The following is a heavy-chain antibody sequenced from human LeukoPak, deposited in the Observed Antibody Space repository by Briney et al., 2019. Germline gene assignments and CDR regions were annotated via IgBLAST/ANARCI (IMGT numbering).Heavy chain of an antibody. D-gene: IGHD3-22*01. J-gene: IGHJ4*02. V-gene: IGHV1-24*01. CDR1: GYTLTELS. CDR3: AAVEREYFDTSGYYDY. Sequence: ASVKVSCKVSGYTLTELSMHWVRQAPGKGLEWMGGFDPEDGETIYAQKFQGRVTMTEDTSTDTACMELSSLRSEDTAVYYCAAVEREYFDTSGYYDYWGQGTLVTVSS. CDR2: FDPEDGET.